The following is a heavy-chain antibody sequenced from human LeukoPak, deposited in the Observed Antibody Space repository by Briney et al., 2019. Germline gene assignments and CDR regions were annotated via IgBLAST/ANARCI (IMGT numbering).Heavy chain of an antibody. D-gene: IGHD3-3*01. Sequence: ASVKVSCKASGYTFTSYGISWVRQAPGQGLEWMGWISAYNGNTNYAQKLQGRVTVTTDTSTSTAYMELRSLRSDDTAVYYCARDQRDFWSGYFDYWGQGTLVTVSS. V-gene: IGHV1-18*01. CDR3: ARDQRDFWSGYFDY. CDR1: GYTFTSYG. CDR2: ISAYNGNT. J-gene: IGHJ4*02.